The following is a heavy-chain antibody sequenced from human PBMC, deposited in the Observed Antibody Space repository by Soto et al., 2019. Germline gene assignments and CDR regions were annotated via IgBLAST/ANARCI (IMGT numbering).Heavy chain of an antibody. CDR1: GVSVSTDVDY. V-gene: IGHV4-30-4*01. J-gene: IGHJ5*02. D-gene: IGHD6-13*01. CDR3: ARLAAGYNWFDP. Sequence: SETLSLTCTVSGVSVSTDVDYWGWVRQPPGKGLEWIGYIYYDGSTYYNPSLTSPVAISMDSSQNQFSLKLDSVTGADTAIYFCARLAAGYNWFDPWGQGTLVTVSS. CDR2: IYYDGST.